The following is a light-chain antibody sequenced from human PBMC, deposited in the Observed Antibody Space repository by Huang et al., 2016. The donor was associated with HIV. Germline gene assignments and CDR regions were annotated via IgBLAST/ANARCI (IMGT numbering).Light chain of an antibody. J-gene: IGKJ5*01. Sequence: IQMTQSPTSLSASIGDRVSIACRASQNINTYLNWYQQKPGKAPKLLISSASTLHRGVPSRFSGSGSGTDFTLTIRGLQLDDLATYYCQQSYSALSSFGPGTRL. CDR1: QNINTY. CDR3: QQSYSALSS. CDR2: SAS. V-gene: IGKV1-39*01.